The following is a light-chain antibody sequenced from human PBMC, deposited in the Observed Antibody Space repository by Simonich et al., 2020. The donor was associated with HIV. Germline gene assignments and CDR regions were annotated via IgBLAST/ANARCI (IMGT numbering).Light chain of an antibody. V-gene: IGLV3-19*01. CDR1: SLRNYY. CDR3: NSRDSSNNHLV. CDR2: GKN. J-gene: IGLJ2*01. Sequence: SSELTQDPAVSVALGQTVRITCQGDSLRNYYANWYQQKPGQAPVLVIYGKNKRPSGIPDRFSGSSSGNTASLAIAGAQAEDEADYYCNSRDSSNNHLVFGGGTKLTVL.